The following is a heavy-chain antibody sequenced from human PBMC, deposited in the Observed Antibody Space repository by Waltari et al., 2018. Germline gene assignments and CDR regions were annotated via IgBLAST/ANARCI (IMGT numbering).Heavy chain of an antibody. CDR3: ASSLLETAFDI. CDR2: INPSGGST. V-gene: IGHV1-46*01. D-gene: IGHD1-1*01. J-gene: IGHJ3*02. Sequence: QVQLVQSGAEVKKPGASVKVSCKASGYTFTSYYMHWVRQAPGQGLEWMGIINPSGGSTSYAQKFQGRVTMTRDTSTSTFYMELGSLRSEDTAVYYCASSLLETAFDIWGQGTMVTVSS. CDR1: GYTFTSYY.